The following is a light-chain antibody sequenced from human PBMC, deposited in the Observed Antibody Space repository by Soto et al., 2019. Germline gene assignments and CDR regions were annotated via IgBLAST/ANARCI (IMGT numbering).Light chain of an antibody. CDR1: QSVSDN. J-gene: IGKJ2*01. Sequence: EIVVTQSPATLSVSPGERATLSCRARQSVSDNLAWYQQKPGQAPRLLIHGASTRATGIPARFSGSGYGREFTLTIRSLQSEDVAVYYCQQYNDWPYTFGQGTKLEIK. CDR2: GAS. CDR3: QQYNDWPYT. V-gene: IGKV3-15*01.